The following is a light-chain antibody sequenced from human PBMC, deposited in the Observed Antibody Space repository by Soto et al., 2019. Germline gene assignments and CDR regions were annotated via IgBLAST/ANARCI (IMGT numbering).Light chain of an antibody. CDR2: GAS. Sequence: EIVMTQSPATLSVSPGESATLSCRASQSVYSNLAWYQQKPGQAPRLLIFGASTRSTGIPARFSGSGSGTEFTLAISSLQSEDFAVYYCQQYNNWPPLTFGGGTKGEIK. CDR3: QQYNNWPPLT. J-gene: IGKJ4*01. V-gene: IGKV3D-15*01. CDR1: QSVYSN.